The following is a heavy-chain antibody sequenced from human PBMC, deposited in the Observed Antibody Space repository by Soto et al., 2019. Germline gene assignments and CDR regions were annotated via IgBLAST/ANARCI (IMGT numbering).Heavy chain of an antibody. CDR2: INPSGGST. Sequence: GASVKVSCKASGYTFTSYYMHWVRQAPGQGLEWMGIINPSGGSTSYAQKFQGRVTMTTDTSTSTAYMELRSLTSDDTAVYYCAREVTREYYFDYWGQGTLVTVSS. D-gene: IGHD2-21*02. J-gene: IGHJ4*02. CDR3: AREVTREYYFDY. CDR1: GYTFTSYY. V-gene: IGHV1-46*01.